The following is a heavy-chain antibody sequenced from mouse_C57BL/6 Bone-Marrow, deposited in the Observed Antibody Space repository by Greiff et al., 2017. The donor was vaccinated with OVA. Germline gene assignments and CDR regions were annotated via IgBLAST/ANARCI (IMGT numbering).Heavy chain of an antibody. J-gene: IGHJ2*01. D-gene: IGHD2-3*01. Sequence: QVQLQKSGPELVKPGASVKISCKASGYAFSSSWMNWVKQRPGKGLEWIGRIYPGDGDTNYNGKFKGKATLTADNSSSTAYMQHGSLTSEDSAVYFCARHEDGYYASYFDYWGQGTTLTVSS. CDR3: ARHEDGYYASYFDY. V-gene: IGHV1-82*01. CDR1: GYAFSSSW. CDR2: IYPGDGDT.